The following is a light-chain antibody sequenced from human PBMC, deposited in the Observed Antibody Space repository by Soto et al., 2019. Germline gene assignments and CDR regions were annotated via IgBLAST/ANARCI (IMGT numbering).Light chain of an antibody. Sequence: QSVLTQPPSVSGAPGQRVTISCTGSHSNIGAGYDVHWYQQLPGTAPRLLIYANNNRPSGAPDRFSGSKSDTSASLAITGLQADDEADYFCQSYDGSLSGSVFGGGTKLTVL. V-gene: IGLV1-40*01. CDR1: HSNIGAGYD. CDR3: QSYDGSLSGSV. CDR2: ANN. J-gene: IGLJ3*02.